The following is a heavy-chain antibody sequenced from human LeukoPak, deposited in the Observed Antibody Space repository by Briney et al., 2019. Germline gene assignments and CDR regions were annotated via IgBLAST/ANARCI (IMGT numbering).Heavy chain of an antibody. CDR3: ARDPRDCSGGSCYGDYFDY. J-gene: IGHJ4*02. D-gene: IGHD2-15*01. Sequence: SETLSLTCAVHGGSFSGYYWSWIRQPPGKGLEWIGEINHSGSTNYNPSLKSRVTISVDTSKNQFSLKLSSVTAADTAVYYCARDPRDCSGGSCYGDYFDYWGQGTLVTVSS. CDR2: INHSGST. V-gene: IGHV4-34*01. CDR1: GGSFSGYY.